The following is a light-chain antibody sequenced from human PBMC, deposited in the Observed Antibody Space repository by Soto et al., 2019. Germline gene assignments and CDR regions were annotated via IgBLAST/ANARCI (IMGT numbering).Light chain of an antibody. CDR3: MQVSHWPTT. CDR1: QSLGYSDGNTY. V-gene: IGKV2-30*01. CDR2: KVS. Sequence: DVELTQSPLSLPVTLGQPASISCRSSQSLGYSDGNTYLSWIHQRPGQSPRRLIYKVSNRDSGVPDRFSGSGSATDFKLKISGVEAEDVGVYFCMQVSHWPTTFGQGTRLEIK. J-gene: IGKJ5*01.